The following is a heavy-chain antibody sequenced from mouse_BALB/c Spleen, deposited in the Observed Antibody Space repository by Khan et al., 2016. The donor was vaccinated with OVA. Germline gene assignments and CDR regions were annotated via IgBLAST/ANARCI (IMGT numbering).Heavy chain of an antibody. V-gene: IGHV1-84*01. D-gene: IGHD1-1*01. J-gene: IGHJ4*01. CDR3: AGEGIRGVALDY. CDR1: GYTFTAYD. CDR2: IYPRGGST. Sequence: QVQLQQSGPELVKPGALVKISCKASGYTFTAYDINWVKQTPGKGLEWIARIYPRGGSTKYNENLKGKVTMSGDTSNTTAYMQLSSLTSEKAAVYFCAGEGIRGVALDYWGQGTSVSVSS.